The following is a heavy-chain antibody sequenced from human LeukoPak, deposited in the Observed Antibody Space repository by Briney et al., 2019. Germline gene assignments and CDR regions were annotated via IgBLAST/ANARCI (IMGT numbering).Heavy chain of an antibody. J-gene: IGHJ4*02. CDR2: ISSSGSTI. CDR1: GFTFSDYY. Sequence: PGGSLRLSCAASGFTFSDYYMSWIRQAPGKGLEWVSYISSSGSTIYYADSVKGRFTISRDNSKNTLSLQMNSLRAEDTAIYYCANGPTKDGFHYYFDFWGQGTLVTVSS. D-gene: IGHD5-24*01. CDR3: ANGPTKDGFHYYFDF. V-gene: IGHV3-11*04.